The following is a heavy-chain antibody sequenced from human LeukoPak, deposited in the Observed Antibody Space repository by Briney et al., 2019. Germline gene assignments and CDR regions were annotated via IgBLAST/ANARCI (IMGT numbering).Heavy chain of an antibody. D-gene: IGHD7-27*01. CDR2: ISWNSGSI. V-gene: IGHV3-9*01. CDR3: AKDPYQTGAGAFDI. CDR1: GFIFDDYA. J-gene: IGHJ3*02. Sequence: GRSLRLSCAASGFIFDDYAMHWVRQAPGKGLEWVSGISWNSGSIGYADSVKGRFTISRDNAKNSLYLQMNSLRAEDTALYYCAKDPYQTGAGAFDIWGQGTMVTVSS.